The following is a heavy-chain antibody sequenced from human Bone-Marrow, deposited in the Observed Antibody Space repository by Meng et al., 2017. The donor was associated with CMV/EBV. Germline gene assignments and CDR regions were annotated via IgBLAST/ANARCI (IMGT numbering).Heavy chain of an antibody. Sequence: SVKVSCKASGGTFSSYAISWVRQAPGQGLEWMGGIIPIFGTANYAQKFQGRVTITTDESTSTAYMELSSLRSEDTAVYYCARGKGSMVRGVITPGNEWFDYWGQGTLVTV. CDR1: GGTFSSYA. CDR2: IIPIFGTA. D-gene: IGHD3-10*01. V-gene: IGHV1-69*05. J-gene: IGHJ4*02. CDR3: ARGKGSMVRGVITPGNEWFDY.